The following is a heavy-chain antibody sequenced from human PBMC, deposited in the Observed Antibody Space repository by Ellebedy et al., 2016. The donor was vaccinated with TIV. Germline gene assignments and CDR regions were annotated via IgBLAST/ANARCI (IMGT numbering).Heavy chain of an antibody. D-gene: IGHD1-1*01. CDR1: EFRLTTHG. Sequence: GESLKISCVASEFRLTTHGMHWVRQAPGKGLEWVAFKRFDGRMEYNGDSVKGRFIISRAVSKNTLYLQMNSLRAEDTAMYYCTRETNSPPGAVTGTGFDCWGQGTLVIFSP. CDR2: KRFDGRME. CDR3: TRETNSPPGAVTGTGFDC. J-gene: IGHJ4*02. V-gene: IGHV3-30*02.